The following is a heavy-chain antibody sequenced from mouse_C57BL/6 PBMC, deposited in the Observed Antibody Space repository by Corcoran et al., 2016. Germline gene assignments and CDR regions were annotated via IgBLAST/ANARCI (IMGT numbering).Heavy chain of an antibody. D-gene: IGHD1-1*01. J-gene: IGHJ1*03. V-gene: IGHV1-26*01. CDR3: ARRVQFITTVVEGYFDV. CDR2: INPNNGGT. CDR1: GYTFTDYY. Sequence: EVQLQQSGPELVKPGASVKISCKASGYTFTDYYMNWVKQSHGKSLEWIGDINPNNGGTSYNQKFKGKATLTVDKSSSTAYMELRSLTSEDSAVYYCARRVQFITTVVEGYFDVWGTGTTVTVSS.